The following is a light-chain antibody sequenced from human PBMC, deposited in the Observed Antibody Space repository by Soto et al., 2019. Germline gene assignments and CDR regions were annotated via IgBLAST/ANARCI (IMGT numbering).Light chain of an antibody. CDR3: SSYTSTATRV. V-gene: IGLV2-14*02. CDR2: DVS. J-gene: IGLJ3*02. Sequence: QSVLTQPASVSGSPGQSITISCTGTSSDVGSHNLVSWHQQHPGKAPKLMIYDVSKRPSGVPDRFSGSKSGNTASLTISGLQAEDEADYYCSSYTSTATRVFGGGTKVTVL. CDR1: SSDVGSHNL.